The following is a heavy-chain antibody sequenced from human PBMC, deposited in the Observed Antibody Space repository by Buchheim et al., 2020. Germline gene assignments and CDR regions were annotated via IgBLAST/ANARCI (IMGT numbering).Heavy chain of an antibody. Sequence: EVQMLESGGGLVQPGGSLRLSCGASGLTFSNYALSWVRQAPGKGLEWVSTVSVTGENTFYADSVQGRFTISRDNSKNTLYLQMKDLRAEDTAVYYCGWGSGGYYWTDYRGQGA. V-gene: IGHV3-23*01. CDR3: GWGSGGYYWTDY. D-gene: IGHD3-10*01. CDR2: VSVTGENT. J-gene: IGHJ4*02. CDR1: GLTFSNYA.